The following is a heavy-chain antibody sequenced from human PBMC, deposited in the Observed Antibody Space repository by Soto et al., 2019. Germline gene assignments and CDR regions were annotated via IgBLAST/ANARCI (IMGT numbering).Heavy chain of an antibody. Sequence: SVKVSCKASGGTFSSYAISWVRQAPGQGLEWMGGIIPIFGTANYAQKFQGRVTITADKSTSTAYMELSSLRSEDTAVYYCARDWYAYSASYYVAPLYYYGMDVWGQGTTVTVSS. D-gene: IGHD1-26*01. CDR3: ARDWYAYSASYYVAPLYYYGMDV. CDR1: GGTFSSYA. J-gene: IGHJ6*02. CDR2: IIPIFGTA. V-gene: IGHV1-69*06.